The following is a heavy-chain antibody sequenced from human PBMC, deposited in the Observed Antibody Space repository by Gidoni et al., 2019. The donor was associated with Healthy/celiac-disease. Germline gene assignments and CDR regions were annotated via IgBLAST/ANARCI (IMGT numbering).Heavy chain of an antibody. Sequence: QVQLVQSGAEVKKPGSSVKVSCKDSCGTFSSSAISRVRQAPGQGLEWMGVIIPIFGTANYAQKFQGRVTITADESTSTAYMELSSLRSEDTAVYYCARTYYDSSGYPHGPYYYYYYMDVWGKGTTVTVSS. V-gene: IGHV1-69*01. CDR2: IIPIFGTA. J-gene: IGHJ6*03. D-gene: IGHD3-22*01. CDR1: CGTFSSSA. CDR3: ARTYYDSSGYPHGPYYYYYYMDV.